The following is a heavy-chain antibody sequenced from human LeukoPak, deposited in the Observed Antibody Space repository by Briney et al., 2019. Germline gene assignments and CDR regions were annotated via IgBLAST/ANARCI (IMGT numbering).Heavy chain of an antibody. CDR2: IIPIFGTA. D-gene: IGHD6-13*01. CDR3: ARVKGSIAAAGGDY. J-gene: IGHJ4*02. Sequence: ASVKVSCKASGGTFSSYAISWVRQAPGQGLEWMGGIIPIFGTANYAQKFQGRVTITADESTSTAYMELSSPRSEDTAVYYCARVKGSIAAAGGDYWGQGTLVTVSS. V-gene: IGHV1-69*01. CDR1: GGTFSSYA.